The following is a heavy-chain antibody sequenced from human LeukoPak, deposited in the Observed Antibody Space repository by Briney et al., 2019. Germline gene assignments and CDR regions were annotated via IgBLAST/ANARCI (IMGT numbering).Heavy chain of an antibody. D-gene: IGHD3-22*01. CDR1: GFTFSSYS. CDR3: ARWTYYYDSSGSADYQYYMDV. Sequence: PGGSLRLSCAASGFTFSSYSMNWVRQAPGKGLEWVSYISSGSTTIYYADSVKGRFTISRDNAGNSLYLQMNSLRAEDTAVYYCARWTYYYDSSGSADYQYYMDVWGKGTTVTVSS. V-gene: IGHV3-48*01. J-gene: IGHJ6*03. CDR2: ISSGSTTI.